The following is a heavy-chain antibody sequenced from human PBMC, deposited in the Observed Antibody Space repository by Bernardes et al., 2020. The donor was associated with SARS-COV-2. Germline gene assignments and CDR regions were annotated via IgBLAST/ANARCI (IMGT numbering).Heavy chain of an antibody. V-gene: IGHV3-53*01. CDR1: GFTVSSNY. D-gene: IGHD3-3*01. Sequence: GGSLRLSCAASGFTVSSNYMSWVRQAPGKGLEWVSVIYDVGSTYYADSVKGRFTISRDNSKNTLYLQMNSLRVEDTAVYYCARGGVRFLEWLQNGMDVWGQGTTVTVSS. J-gene: IGHJ6*02. CDR3: ARGGVRFLEWLQNGMDV. CDR2: IYDVGST.